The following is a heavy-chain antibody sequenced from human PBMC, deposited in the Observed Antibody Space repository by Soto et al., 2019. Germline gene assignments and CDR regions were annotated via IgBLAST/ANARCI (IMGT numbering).Heavy chain of an antibody. CDR2: FDPEDGET. CDR3: ATFLATSLRRRGWYRGYFDN. D-gene: IGHD6-19*01. Sequence: ASVKVSCKVSGYTLTELSMHWVRQAPGKGLEWMGGFDPEDGETIYAQKFQGRVTMTEDTSTVTAYMELSSLRSEDTAMYYCATFLATSLRRRGWYRGYFDNRGQGTLVTVSS. CDR1: GYTLTELS. V-gene: IGHV1-24*01. J-gene: IGHJ4*02.